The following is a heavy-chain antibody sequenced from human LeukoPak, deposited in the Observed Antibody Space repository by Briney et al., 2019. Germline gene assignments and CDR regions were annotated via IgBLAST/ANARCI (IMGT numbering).Heavy chain of an antibody. CDR1: GGSISSYY. J-gene: IGHJ4*02. V-gene: IGHV4-59*01. CDR3: ARDITYGIDY. Sequence: PSETLSLTCTVSGGSISSYYCSWIRQPPGKGLEWIGYIYYSGRTNYNPSLKSRVTISVDTSKNQFSLKLSSVTAADTAVYYCARDITYGIDYWGQGTLVTVSS. CDR2: IYYSGRT. D-gene: IGHD1-14*01.